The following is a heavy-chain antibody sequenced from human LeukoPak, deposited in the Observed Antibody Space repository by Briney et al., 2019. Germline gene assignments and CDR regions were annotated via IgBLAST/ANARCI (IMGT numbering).Heavy chain of an antibody. CDR2: ISYDGSNK. CDR1: GFTFSSYG. CDR3: ARAVDQGEVYGDYPFDY. D-gene: IGHD4-17*01. J-gene: IGHJ4*02. V-gene: IGHV3-30*03. Sequence: GGSLRLSCAASGFTFSSYGMHWVRQAPGKGLEWVAVISYDGSNKYYADSVKGRFTISRDNSKNTLYLQMNSLRAEDTAVYYCARAVDQGEVYGDYPFDYWGQGTLVTVSS.